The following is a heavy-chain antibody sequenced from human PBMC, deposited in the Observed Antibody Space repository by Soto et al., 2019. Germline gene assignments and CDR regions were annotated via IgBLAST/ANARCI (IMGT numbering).Heavy chain of an antibody. J-gene: IGHJ4*02. CDR2: MNPNSGNT. CDR3: ARWGVSAAGTE. D-gene: IGHD6-13*01. Sequence: QVQLVQSGAEVNKPGASVKVSCKASGYTFTCYDIHWVRQSTGQGLEWMVWMNPNSGNTGYAQKFQGRVTMTRNTSIRTAYMELSSLRSEDPAGYYCARWGVSAAGTEWGQGPLVTVSS. CDR1: GYTFTCYD. V-gene: IGHV1-8*01.